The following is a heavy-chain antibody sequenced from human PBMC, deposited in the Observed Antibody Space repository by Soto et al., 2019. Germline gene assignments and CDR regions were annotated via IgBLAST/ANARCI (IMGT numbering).Heavy chain of an antibody. J-gene: IGHJ3*02. V-gene: IGHV3-64*01. D-gene: IGHD4-17*01. CDR2: ISSNGGST. CDR3: AREASYATGAFDI. Sequence: GGSLRLSCAASGFTFSSYAMHWVRQAPGKGLEYVSAISSNGGSTYYANSVKGRFTISRDNSKNTLYLQMGSLRAEDMAVYYCAREASYATGAFDIWGQGTMVTVSS. CDR1: GFTFSSYA.